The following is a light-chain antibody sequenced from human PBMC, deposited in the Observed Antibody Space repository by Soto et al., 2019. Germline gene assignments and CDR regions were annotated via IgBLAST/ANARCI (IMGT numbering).Light chain of an antibody. CDR2: GAS. J-gene: IGKJ4*01. Sequence: EIVLTQSPGTLSLSPGERATLSCRASQSVSSSYLAWYQQKPGQAPRLLIYGASRRATGIPDRFSGSGSGTDFTLTSSRLEPEDFAVYYCQQYGSSPLTFGGGTKVEIK. CDR1: QSVSSSY. V-gene: IGKV3-20*01. CDR3: QQYGSSPLT.